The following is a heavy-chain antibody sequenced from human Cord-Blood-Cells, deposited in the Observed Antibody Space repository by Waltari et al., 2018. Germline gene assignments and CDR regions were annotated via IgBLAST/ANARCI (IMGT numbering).Heavy chain of an antibody. Sequence: QVQLVQSGAEVKKPGSSVKVSCKASAGTFSRYPITGVRQAPGQGLEWMGGIIPIFGTANYAQKFQGRVTITADESTSTAYMELSSLRSEDTAVYYCARGRTDAFDIWGQGTMVTVSS. D-gene: IGHD1-1*01. J-gene: IGHJ3*02. V-gene: IGHV1-69*12. CDR1: AGTFSRYP. CDR3: ARGRTDAFDI. CDR2: IIPIFGTA.